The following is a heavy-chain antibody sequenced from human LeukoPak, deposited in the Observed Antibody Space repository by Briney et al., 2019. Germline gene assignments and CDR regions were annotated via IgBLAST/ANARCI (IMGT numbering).Heavy chain of an antibody. CDR2: MNPNSGNT. Sequence: ASVKVSCKASGYTFTSYAMNWVRQAPGQGLEWMGWMNPNSGNTGYAQKFQGRVTMTRNTSISTAYMELSSLRSEDTAVYYCARAKDIAARELDYWGQGTLVTVSS. J-gene: IGHJ4*02. D-gene: IGHD6-6*01. CDR3: ARAKDIAARELDY. CDR1: GYTFTSYA. V-gene: IGHV1-8*02.